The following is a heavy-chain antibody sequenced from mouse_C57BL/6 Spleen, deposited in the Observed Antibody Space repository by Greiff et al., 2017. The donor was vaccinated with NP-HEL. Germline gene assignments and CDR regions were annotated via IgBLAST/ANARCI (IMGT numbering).Heavy chain of an antibody. V-gene: IGHV5-17*01. J-gene: IGHJ2*01. Sequence: EVHLVESGGGLVKPGGSLKLSCAASGFTFSDYGMHWVRQAPEKGLEWVAYISSGSSTIYYADKVKGRFTISRDNAKNTLFLQMTSLRSEDTAMYYGARKDYYVSSYLDYWGQGTTLTVSS. CDR3: ARKDYYVSSYLDY. CDR1: GFTFSDYG. D-gene: IGHD1-1*01. CDR2: ISSGSSTI.